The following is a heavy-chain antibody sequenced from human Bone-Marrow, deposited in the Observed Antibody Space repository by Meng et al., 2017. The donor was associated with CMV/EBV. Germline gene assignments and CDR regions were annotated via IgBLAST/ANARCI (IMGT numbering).Heavy chain of an antibody. Sequence: GESLKISCAASGFTFSSYWMSWVRQAPGKGLEWVANIKQDGSEKYYVDSVKGRFTISRDNAKNSLYLQMNSLRAEDTAVYYCATSWGTFDNWGQGTLVTVSS. V-gene: IGHV3-7*01. CDR2: IKQDGSEK. D-gene: IGHD3-16*01. CDR3: ATSWGTFDN. J-gene: IGHJ4*02. CDR1: GFTFSSYW.